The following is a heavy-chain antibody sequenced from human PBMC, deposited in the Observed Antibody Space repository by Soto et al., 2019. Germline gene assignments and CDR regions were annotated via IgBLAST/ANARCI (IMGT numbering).Heavy chain of an antibody. Sequence: GGSLRLSCAASGFTFSSYNMNWVRQAPGKGLEWVSSISSSSSYIYYADSVKGRFTISRDNAKNSLYLQMNSLRAEDTAVYYCDREVRLLWFGDLTPLGVWGQGTTVTVSS. J-gene: IGHJ6*02. D-gene: IGHD3-10*01. CDR2: ISSSSSYI. V-gene: IGHV3-21*01. CDR3: DREVRLLWFGDLTPLGV. CDR1: GFTFSSYN.